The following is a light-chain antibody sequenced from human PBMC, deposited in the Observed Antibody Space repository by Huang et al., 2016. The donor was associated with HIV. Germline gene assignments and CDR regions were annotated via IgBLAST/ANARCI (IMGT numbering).Light chain of an antibody. J-gene: IGKJ2*01. CDR1: GTVRNRF. Sequence: EIVLTQSPATLYLSPGERATLSCGANGTVRNRFLAWFQQKPGLAPRLLIYDASVRATGVPDRFSVGGSGTEFTLTINRLEPDDFAVYYCQQYGDSSYSFGQGTKLQIK. CDR2: DAS. CDR3: QQYGDSSYS. V-gene: IGKV3D-20*01.